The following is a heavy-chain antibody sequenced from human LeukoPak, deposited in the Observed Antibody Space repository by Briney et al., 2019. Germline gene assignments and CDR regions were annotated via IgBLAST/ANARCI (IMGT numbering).Heavy chain of an antibody. J-gene: IGHJ4*02. CDR3: ARAPDNYGIDDY. V-gene: IGHV1-69*01. Sequence: ASVKVSCKASGGTFSSYAISWVRQAPGQGLEWMGGIIPIFGTANYAQKFQGRVTITADESTSTAYMGLSSLRSEDTAVYYCARAPDNYGIDDYWGQGTLVTVSS. CDR1: GGTFSSYA. CDR2: IIPIFGTA. D-gene: IGHD5-24*01.